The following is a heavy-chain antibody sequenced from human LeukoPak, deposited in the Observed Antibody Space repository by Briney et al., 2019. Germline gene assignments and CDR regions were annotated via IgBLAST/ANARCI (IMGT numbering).Heavy chain of an antibody. CDR3: ARGNSGWSDPLDY. J-gene: IGHJ4*02. V-gene: IGHV3-74*01. Sequence: GGSLRLSCAASGFIFRTYWMHCVRQAPGTGLVWVSRVNNDGSNTNYADSVKGRFTVSRDNAKNTVYLQMNSLRAEDTAVYYCARGNSGWSDPLDYWGQGALVTVSS. CDR1: GFIFRTYW. CDR2: VNNDGSNT. D-gene: IGHD6-19*01.